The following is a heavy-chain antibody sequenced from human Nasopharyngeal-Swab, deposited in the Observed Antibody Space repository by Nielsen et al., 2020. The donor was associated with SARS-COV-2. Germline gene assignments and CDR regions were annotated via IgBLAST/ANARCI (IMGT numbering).Heavy chain of an antibody. CDR2: IYYSGGT. Sequence: WIRQPPGKGLEWIGYIYYSGGTNYNPSLKSRVTISVDKSKNQFSLKLSSVTAADTAVYYCARERLGYCSSTSCYGGERYYYYYYMDVWGKGTTVTVSS. CDR3: ARERLGYCSSTSCYGGERYYYYYYMDV. J-gene: IGHJ6*03. V-gene: IGHV4-59*12. D-gene: IGHD2-2*01.